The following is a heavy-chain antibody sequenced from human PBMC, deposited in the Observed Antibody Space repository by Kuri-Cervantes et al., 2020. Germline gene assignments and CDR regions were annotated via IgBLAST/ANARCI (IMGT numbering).Heavy chain of an antibody. D-gene: IGHD1-26*01. CDR2: IYYSGST. CDR3: ARISIVGAIADY. CDR1: GGSISSSSYY. Sequence: SETLSLTCTVSGGSISSSSYYWGWIRQPPGKGLEWIGSIYYSGSTYYNPSLKSRATISVDTSKNQFSLKLSSVTAADTAVYYCARISIVGAIADYWGQGTLVTVSS. V-gene: IGHV4-39*01. J-gene: IGHJ4*02.